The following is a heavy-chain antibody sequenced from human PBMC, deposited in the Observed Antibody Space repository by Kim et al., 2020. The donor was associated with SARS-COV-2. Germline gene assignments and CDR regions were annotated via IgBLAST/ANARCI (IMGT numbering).Heavy chain of an antibody. CDR2: IWYDGSNK. CDR3: ARVRRFAEEYDFWSGYDAFEI. D-gene: IGHD3-3*01. CDR1: GFTFSSYG. J-gene: IGHJ3*02. V-gene: IGHV3-33*01. Sequence: GGSLRLSCAASGFTFSSYGMHWVRQAPGKGLEWVAVIWYDGSNKYYADSVKGRFTISRDNSKNTLYLQMNSLRAEDTAVYYCARVRRFAEEYDFWSGYDAFEIWGQGTMVTVSS.